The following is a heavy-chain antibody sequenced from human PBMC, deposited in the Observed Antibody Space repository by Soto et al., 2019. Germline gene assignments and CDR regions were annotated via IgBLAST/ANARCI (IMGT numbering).Heavy chain of an antibody. CDR1: GFTVSSNY. CDR2: IYGGGST. CDR3: ARRKSDYYYYYGMDV. V-gene: IGHV3-53*01. J-gene: IGHJ6*02. Sequence: EVQLVESGGGLIQPGGSLRLSCAASGFTVSSNYMSWVRQAPGKGLEWVSVIYGGGSTYYADSVKGRFTISRDNSKNTLYLQMNSLRAEDTAVYYCARRKSDYYYYYGMDVWGQGTTVTVSS.